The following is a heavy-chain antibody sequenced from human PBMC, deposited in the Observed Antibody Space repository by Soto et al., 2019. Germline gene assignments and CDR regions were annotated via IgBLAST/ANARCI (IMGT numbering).Heavy chain of an antibody. J-gene: IGHJ4*02. Sequence: ASVKVSCKASGGTFSSYAISWVRQAPGQGLEWMGGIIPIFGTANYAQKFQGRVTITADESTSTAYMELSSLRSEDTAVYYCAREPQDKYCSGGSCYQVLDYWGQGTLVTVSS. CDR3: AREPQDKYCSGGSCYQVLDY. CDR2: IIPIFGTA. D-gene: IGHD2-15*01. CDR1: GGTFSSYA. V-gene: IGHV1-69*13.